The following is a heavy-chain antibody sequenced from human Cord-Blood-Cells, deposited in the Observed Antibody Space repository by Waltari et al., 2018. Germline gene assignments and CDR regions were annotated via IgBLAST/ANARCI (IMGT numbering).Heavy chain of an antibody. Sequence: QLQLQESGPGLVKPSETLSLTYTVSGGSISSSRSYWGWIRQPPGKGLEWIGSIYYSGSTYYNPTLKSRVTISVDTSKNQFSLKLSSVTAADTAVYYCARRSRSNFDYWGQGTLVTVSS. CDR2: IYYSGST. D-gene: IGHD4-4*01. J-gene: IGHJ4*02. CDR3: ARRSRSNFDY. CDR1: GGSISSSRSY. V-gene: IGHV4-39*01.